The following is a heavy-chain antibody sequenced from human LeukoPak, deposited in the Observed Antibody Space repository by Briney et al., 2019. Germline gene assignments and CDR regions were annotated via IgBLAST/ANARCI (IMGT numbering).Heavy chain of an antibody. CDR1: RGSISSYY. V-gene: IGHV4-59*01. CDR2: IYYSGST. D-gene: IGHD6-19*01. J-gene: IGHJ4*02. Sequence: SETLSLTCTVSRGSISSYYWSWIRQPPGKGLEWIGYIYYSGSTNYNPSLKSRVTISVDTSKNQFSLKLSSVTAADTAVYYCARGLAVAGTFLNWGQVTLVTVSS. CDR3: ARGLAVAGTFLN.